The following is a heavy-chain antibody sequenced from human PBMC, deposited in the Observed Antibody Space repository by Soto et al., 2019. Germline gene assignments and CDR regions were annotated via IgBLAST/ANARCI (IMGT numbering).Heavy chain of an antibody. CDR2: INHLEST. CDR1: GGSLGDSY. Sequence: SETLSLTCAIYGGSLGDSYWSWIRQPPGKGLEWIGEINHLESTNYNPSLKSRVTISVDTSRNRFSLKLSSVTAADTAVYFCARIRGYSYGLNLFDYWGRGTLVTVSS. J-gene: IGHJ4*02. V-gene: IGHV4-34*01. D-gene: IGHD5-18*01. CDR3: ARIRGYSYGLNLFDY.